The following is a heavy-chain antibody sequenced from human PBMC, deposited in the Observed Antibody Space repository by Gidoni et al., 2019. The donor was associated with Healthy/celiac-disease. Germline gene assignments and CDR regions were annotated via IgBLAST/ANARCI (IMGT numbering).Heavy chain of an antibody. V-gene: IGHV3-21*01. D-gene: IGHD6-13*01. Sequence: EVQLVESGGGLVKPGGSLRLSCAASGFTFSSYSMNWVRQAPGKGLEWVSSISSSSSYIYYADSVKGRFTISRDNAKNSLYLQMNSLRAEDTAVYYCARDRGQQLVLNDAFDIWGQGTMVTVSS. CDR2: ISSSSSYI. CDR3: ARDRGQQLVLNDAFDI. J-gene: IGHJ3*02. CDR1: GFTFSSYS.